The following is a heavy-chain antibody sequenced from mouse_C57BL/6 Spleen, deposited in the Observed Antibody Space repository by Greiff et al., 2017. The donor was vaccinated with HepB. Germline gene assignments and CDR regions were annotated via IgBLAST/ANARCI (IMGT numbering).Heavy chain of an antibody. CDR1: GYSITSGYY. CDR2: ISYDGSN. Sequence: EVKLQESGPGLVKPSQSLSLTCSVTGYSITSGYYWNWIRQFPGNKLEWMGYISYDGSNNYNPSLKNRISITRDTSKNQFFLKLNSVTTEDTATYYCARDTGSSYGDAMDYWGQGTSVTVSS. D-gene: IGHD1-1*01. CDR3: ARDTGSSYGDAMDY. J-gene: IGHJ4*01. V-gene: IGHV3-6*01.